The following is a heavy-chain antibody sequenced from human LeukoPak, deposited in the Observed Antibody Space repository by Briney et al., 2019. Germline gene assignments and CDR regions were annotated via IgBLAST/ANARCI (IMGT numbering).Heavy chain of an antibody. CDR3: ARDRRYYDILTGYYTGGFDY. D-gene: IGHD3-9*01. V-gene: IGHV3-23*01. CDR1: GFTFTSYA. CDR2: ITGSGGNT. J-gene: IGHJ4*02. Sequence: GGSLRLSCAASGFTFTSYAMSWVRQAPGKGLEWVSTITGSGGNTYYADSVKGRITISRDNAKNSLYLQMNSLRAEDTAVYYCARDRRYYDILTGYYTGGFDYWGQETLVTVSS.